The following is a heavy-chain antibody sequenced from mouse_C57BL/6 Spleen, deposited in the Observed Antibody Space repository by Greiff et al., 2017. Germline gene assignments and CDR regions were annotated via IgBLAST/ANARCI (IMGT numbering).Heavy chain of an antibody. J-gene: IGHJ4*01. CDR3: ARGDYWDYYAMDY. D-gene: IGHD1-1*01. CDR2: FTMYSDAT. Sequence: LQQSGAELVRPGSSVKLSCKDSYFAFMASAMHWVKQRPGHGLEWIGSFTMYSDATEYSENFKGKATLTANKSSSTAYMELSSLTSDDSAVYYCARGDYWDYYAMDYWGQGTSVTVSS. CDR1: YFAFMASA. V-gene: IGHV1-49*01.